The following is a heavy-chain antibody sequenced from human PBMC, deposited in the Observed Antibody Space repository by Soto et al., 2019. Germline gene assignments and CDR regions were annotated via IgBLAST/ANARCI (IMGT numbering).Heavy chain of an antibody. CDR1: GFTFSSYS. Sequence: PGGSLRLSCAASGFTFSSYSMNWVRQAPGKGLEWVSSISSSSSYIYYADSVKGRFTISRDNAKNSLYLQMNSLRAEDTAVYYCASRLWLFFLQFLYRLRSCVDVWGQGTTVTVSS. CDR3: ASRLWLFFLQFLYRLRSCVDV. J-gene: IGHJ6*02. D-gene: IGHD5-18*01. V-gene: IGHV3-21*01. CDR2: ISSSSSYI.